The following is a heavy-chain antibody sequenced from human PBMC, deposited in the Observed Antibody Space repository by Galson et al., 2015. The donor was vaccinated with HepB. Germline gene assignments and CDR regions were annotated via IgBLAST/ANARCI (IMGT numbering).Heavy chain of an antibody. V-gene: IGHV3-11*01. CDR2: ISSSGSTI. J-gene: IGHJ4*02. CDR1: GFTFSDYY. Sequence: SLRLSCAASGFTFSDYYMSWIRQAPGKGLEWVSYISSSGSTIYYADSVKGRFTISRDNAKNSLYLQMNSLRAEDTAVYYCAREFLVGANPIDYWGQGTLVTVSS. D-gene: IGHD1-26*01. CDR3: AREFLVGANPIDY.